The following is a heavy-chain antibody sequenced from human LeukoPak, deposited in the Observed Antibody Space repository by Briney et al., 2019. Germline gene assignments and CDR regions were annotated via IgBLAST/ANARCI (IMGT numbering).Heavy chain of an antibody. CDR1: GFTFDDYA. J-gene: IGHJ4*02. CDR2: ISWNSGSI. D-gene: IGHD7-27*01. CDR3: AKSQFQYGENVDY. V-gene: IGHV3-9*01. Sequence: GGSLRLSCAASGFTFDDYAMHWVRQAPGKGLEWVSGISWNSGSIGYADSVKGRFTISRDNAKNSLYLQMNSLRAKDTALYYCAKSQFQYGENVDYWGQGTLVTVSS.